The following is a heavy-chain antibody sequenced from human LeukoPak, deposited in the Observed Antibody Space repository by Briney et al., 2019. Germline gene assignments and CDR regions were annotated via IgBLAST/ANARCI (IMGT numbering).Heavy chain of an antibody. CDR2: IYYSGST. V-gene: IGHV4-59*01. CDR3: ARVAADAFDI. CDR1: GGSISSYY. Sequence: SETLSLTCTVSGGSISSYYWSWIRQPPGKGLEWIGYIYYSGSTNYNPSLKSRVTISVDTSKNQFSLKLSSVTAADTAVYYCARVAADAFDIWGQGTMVTVSS. D-gene: IGHD6-25*01. J-gene: IGHJ3*02.